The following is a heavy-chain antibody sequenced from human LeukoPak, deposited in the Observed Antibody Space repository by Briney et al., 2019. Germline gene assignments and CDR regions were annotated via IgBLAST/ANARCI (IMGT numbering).Heavy chain of an antibody. Sequence: PGRSLRLSCAASGFTFSSYAMSWVRQAPGKGLEWVSAISGSGGSTYYADSVKGRFTISRDNSKNTLYLQMNSLRAEDTAVYYCAKGYSYGYYYDSSGYYSLGYWGQGTLVTVSS. CDR1: GFTFSSYA. J-gene: IGHJ4*02. V-gene: IGHV3-23*01. D-gene: IGHD3-22*01. CDR3: AKGYSYGYYYDSSGYYSLGY. CDR2: ISGSGGST.